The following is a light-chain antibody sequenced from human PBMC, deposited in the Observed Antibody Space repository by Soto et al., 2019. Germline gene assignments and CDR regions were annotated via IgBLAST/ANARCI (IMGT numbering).Light chain of an antibody. V-gene: IGKV3-20*01. CDR3: HQYGTSPRT. CDR2: GAS. Sequence: IVLTQSPATLSLSPGKRATLSFMASQSLRSGDLACYQQIPGQAPGLLIYGASSRATGIPDGFSGSGSGTDFNLTASRLAPEDFAVYYCHQYGTSPRTFGQGTKVDIK. CDR1: QSLRSGD. J-gene: IGKJ1*01.